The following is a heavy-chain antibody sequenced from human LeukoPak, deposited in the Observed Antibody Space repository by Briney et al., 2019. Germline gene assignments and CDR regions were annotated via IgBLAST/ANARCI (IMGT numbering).Heavy chain of an antibody. CDR1: GFTFSTNS. V-gene: IGHV3-21*01. Sequence: TGGSLRLXCAASGFTFSTNSMNWVRQAPGKGLEWVSSIGPSSTSIYYADSLKGRFTISRDNAKNSLYLQMNSLRAEDTAVYYCARENGEAFDYWGQGTLVTVSS. J-gene: IGHJ4*02. D-gene: IGHD4-17*01. CDR2: IGPSSTSI. CDR3: ARENGEAFDY.